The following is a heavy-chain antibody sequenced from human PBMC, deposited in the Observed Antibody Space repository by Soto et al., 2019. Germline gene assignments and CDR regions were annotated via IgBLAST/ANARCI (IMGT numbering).Heavy chain of an antibody. J-gene: IGHJ4*02. CDR1: GGSISSSNW. V-gene: IGHV4-4*02. CDR3: ARDLRYSSSWYLGRDY. Sequence: SETLSLTCAVSGGSISSSNWWSLFRQPPGKGLECLGEIYHSGSTNYNPSLKSRVTISVDKSKNQFSLKLSSVTAADTAVYYCARDLRYSSSWYLGRDYWGQGTLVTVSS. CDR2: IYHSGST. D-gene: IGHD6-13*01.